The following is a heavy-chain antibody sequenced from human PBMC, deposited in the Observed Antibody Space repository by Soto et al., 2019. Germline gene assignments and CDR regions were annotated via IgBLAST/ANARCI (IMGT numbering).Heavy chain of an antibody. CDR3: ARDGDYDCWTAVGYYYYGMDV. J-gene: IGHJ6*02. V-gene: IGHV3-30-3*01. Sequence: QVQLVESGGGVVQPGRSLRLSCAASGFTFSSYAMHWVRQAPGKGLEWVAVISYDGSNKYYADSVKGRFTISRDNSKNXLXLXXNSLRDEDTAVYYCARDGDYDCWTAVGYYYYGMDVWGQGTTVTVSS. D-gene: IGHD3-3*01. CDR1: GFTFSSYA. CDR2: ISYDGSNK.